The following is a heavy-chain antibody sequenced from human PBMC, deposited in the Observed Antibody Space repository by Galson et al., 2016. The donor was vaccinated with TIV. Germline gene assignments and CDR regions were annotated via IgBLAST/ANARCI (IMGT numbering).Heavy chain of an antibody. J-gene: IGHJ3*01. CDR3: ARRHQWLGGSFDA. D-gene: IGHD6-19*01. CDR1: NFPITTASY. CDR2: IDHTGET. V-gene: IGHV4-38-2*02. Sequence: LSLTCTISNFPITTASYWGWVRQPPGKGLEWIASIDHTGETDYNPSLKSRVTISVEPSENQFSLNLRSVTAADTAVYYCARRHQWLGGSFDAWGQGTMVAVSS.